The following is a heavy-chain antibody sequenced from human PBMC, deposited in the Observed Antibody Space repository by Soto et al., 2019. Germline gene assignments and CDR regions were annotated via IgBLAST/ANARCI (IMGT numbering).Heavy chain of an antibody. CDR1: GGTFSSYA. J-gene: IGHJ4*02. CDR2: IIPIFGTA. D-gene: IGHD3-22*01. V-gene: IGHV1-69*12. Sequence: QVQLVQSGAEVKKPGSSVKVSCKASGGTFSSYAISWVRQAPGQGLEWMGGIIPIFGTANYAQKFQGRVTITADESTSTAYMEPSSLSSEDTAVYYCAGGGNHYYDSGGPLDYWGQGTLVTVSS. CDR3: AGGGNHYYDSGGPLDY.